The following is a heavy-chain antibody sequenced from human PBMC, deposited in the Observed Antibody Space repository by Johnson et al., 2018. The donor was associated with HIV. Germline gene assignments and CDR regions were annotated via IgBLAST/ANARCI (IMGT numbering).Heavy chain of an antibody. CDR1: GFTFSSYG. J-gene: IGHJ3*02. CDR2: IWYDGSNK. V-gene: IGHV3-33*08. CDR3: ARDNIVLMVGVAFDI. D-gene: IGHD2-8*01. Sequence: QVQLEESGGGLVNPGGSLRLSCAASGFTFSSYGMHWVRQAPGKGLEWVAVIWYDGSNKYYADSVKGRFTISRDNSKNTLYLQMNSLRAEDTAVYYCARDNIVLMVGVAFDIWGQGTMVTVSS.